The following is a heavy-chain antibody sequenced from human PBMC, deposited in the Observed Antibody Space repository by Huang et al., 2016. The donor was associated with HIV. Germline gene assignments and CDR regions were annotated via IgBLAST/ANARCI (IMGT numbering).Heavy chain of an antibody. J-gene: IGHJ4*02. D-gene: IGHD3-3*01. CDR1: GDSIRSGGYY. CDR2: IYYSGSS. CDR3: ARAPATHSVFFY. Sequence: QVQLQESGPGLVKPSQTLSLTCTVSGDSIRSGGYYWTWFRQSPAKGLEGIGYIYYSGSSDYNPSLKSRVSISIDAFKNRVSLKLKAVTVADTAVYYCARAPATHSVFFYWGQGTLVTVSA. V-gene: IGHV4-30-4*08.